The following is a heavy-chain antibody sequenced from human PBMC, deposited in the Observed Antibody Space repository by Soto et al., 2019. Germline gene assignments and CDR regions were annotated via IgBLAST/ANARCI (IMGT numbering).Heavy chain of an antibody. J-gene: IGHJ4*02. V-gene: IGHV5-51*01. D-gene: IGHD3-22*01. CDR3: ARLAYYYDSSGYNFDY. Sequence: GESLKISCKGSGYSFTSYWIGWVRQMPGKGLEWMGIIYPGDSDTRYSPSFQGQVTISADKSISTAYLQWSSLKASDTAMYYCARLAYYYDSSGYNFDYCGQGTLVTVSP. CDR2: IYPGDSDT. CDR1: GYSFTSYW.